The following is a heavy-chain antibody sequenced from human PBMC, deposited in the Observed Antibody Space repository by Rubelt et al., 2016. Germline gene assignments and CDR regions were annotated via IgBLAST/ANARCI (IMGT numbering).Heavy chain of an antibody. V-gene: IGHV4-4*02. CDR3: ARDRPNDSSGYLFDY. J-gene: IGHJ4*02. CDR1: GGSISSSNW. Sequence: VQLQESGPGLVKPSGTLSLTCAVSGGSISSSNWWSWVRQPPGKGLEWIGEIYHSGSTNYNPSLKGRVNISVDKSKNQFSLKLSSVTAADTAVYYCARDRPNDSSGYLFDYWGQGTLVTVSS. D-gene: IGHD3-22*01. CDR2: IYHSGST.